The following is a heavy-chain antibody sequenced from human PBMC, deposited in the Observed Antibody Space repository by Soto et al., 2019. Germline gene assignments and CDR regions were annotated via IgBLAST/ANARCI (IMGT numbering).Heavy chain of an antibody. V-gene: IGHV1-3*04. J-gene: IGHJ5*02. Sequence: QIQLVQSGAEMKKPGASVKVSCTASGYTFTNYAMHWVRQAPGQRLEWMGRINTANGDTIYSQNFQGRVTITRDTSASTVYLELSSLRFEDTAVYYCGRGKATFDPWGQGTLVTVSS. CDR1: GYTFTNYA. CDR3: GRGKATFDP. CDR2: INTANGDT.